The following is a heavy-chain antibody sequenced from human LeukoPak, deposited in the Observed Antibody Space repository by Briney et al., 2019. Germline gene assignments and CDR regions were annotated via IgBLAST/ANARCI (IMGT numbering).Heavy chain of an antibody. CDR2: IIPILGIA. CDR1: GGTFSSYA. V-gene: IGHV1-69*04. Sequence: WASVKVSCKASGGTFSSYAISWVRQAPGQGLEWMGRIIPILGIANYAQKFQGRVTITADKSTSTAYVELSSLRSEDTAVYYCARVGVPAATNWFDPWGQGTLVTVSS. CDR3: ARVGVPAATNWFDP. D-gene: IGHD2-2*01. J-gene: IGHJ5*02.